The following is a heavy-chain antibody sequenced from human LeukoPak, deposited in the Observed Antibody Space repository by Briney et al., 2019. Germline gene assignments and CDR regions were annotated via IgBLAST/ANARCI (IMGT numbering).Heavy chain of an antibody. D-gene: IGHD2-15*01. CDR3: ARVLGCSGGSCYPYYYYYYGMDV. CDR2: IYYSGST. J-gene: IGHJ6*02. Sequence: SQTLSLTCTVSGGSISSGDYYWSWIRQPPGKGLEWIGYIYYSGSTYYNPSLKSRVTISVDTSKNQFSLKLSSVTAADTAVYYCARVLGCSGGSCYPYYYYYYGMDVWGQGTTVTVSS. CDR1: GGSISSGDYY. V-gene: IGHV4-30-4*08.